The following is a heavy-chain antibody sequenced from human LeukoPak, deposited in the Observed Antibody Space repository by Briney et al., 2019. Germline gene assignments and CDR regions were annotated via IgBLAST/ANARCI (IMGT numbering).Heavy chain of an antibody. CDR1: GFTFSSYS. V-gene: IGHV3-48*01. J-gene: IGHJ4*02. D-gene: IGHD3-22*01. CDR2: ISSSSSTI. Sequence: PGGSPRLSCAASGFTFSSYSMNWVRQAPGKGLEWVSYISSSSSTIYYADSVKGRFTISRDNAKNSLYLQMNSLRAEDTAVYYCARGWEPDTMIVVVIPNFDYWGQGTLVTVYS. CDR3: ARGWEPDTMIVVVIPNFDY.